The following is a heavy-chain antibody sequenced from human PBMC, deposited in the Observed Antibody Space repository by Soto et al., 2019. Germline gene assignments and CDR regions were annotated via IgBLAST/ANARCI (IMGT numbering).Heavy chain of an antibody. CDR3: ARGRIVVVPAASRGLYYYYYGMDV. D-gene: IGHD2-2*01. CDR2: INHSGST. V-gene: IGHV4-34*01. CDR1: GGSFSGYY. Sequence: SETLSLTCAVYGGSFSGYYWSWIRQPPGKGLEWIGEINHSGSTNYNPSLKSRVTISVDTSKNQFSLKLSSVTAADTAVYYCARGRIVVVPAASRGLYYYYYGMDVWGQGTTVTVSS. J-gene: IGHJ6*02.